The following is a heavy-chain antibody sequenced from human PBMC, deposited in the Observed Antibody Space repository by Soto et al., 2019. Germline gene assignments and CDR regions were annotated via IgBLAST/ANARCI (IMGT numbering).Heavy chain of an antibody. J-gene: IGHJ4*02. CDR2: MNPNSGNT. CDR3: ARGWALLDY. Sequence: ASVKVSCKASGYTFTSYDINWVRQATGQGLEWMGWMNPNSGNTDYAQKFQGRVTMTRDTSISTAYMELSRLRSDDTAVYYCARGWALLDYWGQGTLVTVSS. D-gene: IGHD1-26*01. CDR1: GYTFTSYD. V-gene: IGHV1-8*01.